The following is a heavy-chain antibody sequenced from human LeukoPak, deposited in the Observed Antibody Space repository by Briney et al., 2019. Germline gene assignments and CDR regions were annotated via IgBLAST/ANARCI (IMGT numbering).Heavy chain of an antibody. CDR3: ARKLRGSSGWYGHDY. Sequence: GGSLRLSCSASGFTFRTHALNWVRQAPGKGLEWVSSISSSSSYIYYADSVKGRFTISRDNAKNSLYLQMNSLRAADTAVYYFARKLRGSSGWYGHDYWGQGTLVTVSS. D-gene: IGHD6-19*01. J-gene: IGHJ4*02. CDR1: GFTFRTHA. V-gene: IGHV3-21*01. CDR2: ISSSSSYI.